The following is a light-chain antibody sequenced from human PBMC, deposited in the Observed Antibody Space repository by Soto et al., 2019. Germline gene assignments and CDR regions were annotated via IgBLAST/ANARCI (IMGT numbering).Light chain of an antibody. CDR1: SSNIGAGYD. J-gene: IGLJ2*01. V-gene: IGLV1-40*01. CDR2: GNS. Sequence: QSVLTQPPSVSGAPGQRVTISCTGSSSNIGAGYDVHWYQHLPGTAPNLLIYGNSNRPSGVPDRFSGSKSGTSASLAITGLQAEDEADYYCQSYDSSLSGSVFGGGTKVTVL. CDR3: QSYDSSLSGSV.